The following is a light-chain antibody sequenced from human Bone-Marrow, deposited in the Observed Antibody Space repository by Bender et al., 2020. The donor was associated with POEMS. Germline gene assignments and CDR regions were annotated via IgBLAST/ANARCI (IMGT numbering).Light chain of an antibody. CDR1: SSNIGAGYD. Sequence: QSVLTQPPSVSGAPGQRVTISCTGTSSNIGAGYDVHWYHHLPGTAPRLLIYENIHRPSGVPDRLSASKSATSASLAIAGLQADDEGDYYCQSYDTSLRTSVFGGGTRLSVL. CDR2: ENI. CDR3: QSYDTSLRTSV. J-gene: IGLJ2*01. V-gene: IGLV1-40*01.